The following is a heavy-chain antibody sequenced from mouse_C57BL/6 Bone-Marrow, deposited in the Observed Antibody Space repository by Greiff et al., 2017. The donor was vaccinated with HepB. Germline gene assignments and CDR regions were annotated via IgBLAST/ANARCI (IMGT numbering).Heavy chain of an antibody. J-gene: IGHJ4*01. Sequence: QVHVKQPGAELVMPGASVKLSCKASGYTFTSYWMRWVKQRPGQGLEWIGEIDPSDSYTNYNQKFKGKSTLTVDKSSSTAYMQLSSLTSEDSAVYYCARKLGYYAMDYWGQGTSVTVSS. CDR3: ARKLGYYAMDY. CDR1: GYTFTSYW. D-gene: IGHD3-1*01. CDR2: IDPSDSYT. V-gene: IGHV1-69*01.